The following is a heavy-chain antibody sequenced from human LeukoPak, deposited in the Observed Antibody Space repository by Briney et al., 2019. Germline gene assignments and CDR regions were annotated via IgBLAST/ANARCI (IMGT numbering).Heavy chain of an antibody. V-gene: IGHV3-21*01. J-gene: IGHJ6*02. CDR3: AREDRAGTYYYYGMDV. Sequence: GGSLRLSCAASGFTFSSYSMNWVRQAPGKGLEWVSSISSSSSSYIYYADSVKGRFTISRDNAKNSLYLQMNSLRAEDTAVYYCAREDRAGTYYYYGMDVWGQGTTVTVSS. CDR2: ISSSSSSYI. D-gene: IGHD6-13*01. CDR1: GFTFSSYS.